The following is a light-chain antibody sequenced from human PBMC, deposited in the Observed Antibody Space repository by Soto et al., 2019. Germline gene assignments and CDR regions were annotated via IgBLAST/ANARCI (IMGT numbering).Light chain of an antibody. Sequence: IQLTQSPSSLSASVGDRVTITFRASQGISSYLAWYQQKPGKAPKLLFYAASTLQSGVPSSFSGSGSVTDFTLTISSLQPEDFATYCCQPLNSYLITFGPGTRLEIK. CDR3: QPLNSYLIT. J-gene: IGKJ5*01. V-gene: IGKV1-9*01. CDR2: AAS. CDR1: QGISSY.